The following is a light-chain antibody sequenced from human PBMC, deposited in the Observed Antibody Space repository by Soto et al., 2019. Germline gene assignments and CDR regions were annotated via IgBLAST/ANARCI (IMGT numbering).Light chain of an antibody. J-gene: IGKJ2*02. CDR3: QQYNNWPPWT. V-gene: IGKV3-15*01. CDR2: GAS. CDR1: QSVSSN. Sequence: EIVMTQSPATLSVSPGERATLFCRASQSVSSNLAWYQQKPGKAPRLLIYGASTRATGIPARFSGSGSGTEFTLTISSLQSEDFAVYYCQQYNNWPPWTFGQGTKLEIK.